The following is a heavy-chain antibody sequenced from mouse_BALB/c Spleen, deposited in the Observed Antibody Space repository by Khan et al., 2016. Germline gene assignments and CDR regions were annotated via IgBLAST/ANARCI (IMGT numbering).Heavy chain of an antibody. J-gene: IGHJ3*01. Sequence: VQLQEPGAELAKPGASVKMSCKASGYTFTDYWMHWVKQRPGQGLEWIGYINPNTGYTEYNQKFKDKATLTADKSSSTAYMQLSSLTSEDSAVYYCARWSYYYGSSYGWFAYWGQGTLVTVSA. CDR3: ARWSYYYGSSYGWFAY. D-gene: IGHD1-1*01. CDR2: INPNTGYT. V-gene: IGHV1-7*01. CDR1: GYTFTDYW.